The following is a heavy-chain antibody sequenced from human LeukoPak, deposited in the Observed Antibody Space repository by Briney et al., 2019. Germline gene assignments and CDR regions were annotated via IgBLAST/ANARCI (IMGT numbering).Heavy chain of an antibody. J-gene: IGHJ4*02. Sequence: GSLRLSCAASGFTFSSYALSWVRQAPGKGLEWVSAISGSGGSTYYADSVKGRFTISRDNSKNTLYLQMNSLRAEDTAVYYCAKGSGSYYLPFDYWGQGTLVTVSS. CDR3: AKGSGSYYLPFDY. CDR2: ISGSGGST. V-gene: IGHV3-23*01. D-gene: IGHD3-10*01. CDR1: GFTFSSYA.